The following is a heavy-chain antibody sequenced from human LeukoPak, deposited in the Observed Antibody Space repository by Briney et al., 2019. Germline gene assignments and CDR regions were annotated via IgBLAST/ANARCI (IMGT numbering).Heavy chain of an antibody. CDR1: GGSISRYY. Sequence: SETLSLTCIVSGGSISRYYWNWIRQPPGKGLEWIGYIYYSGSTNYNPSLKSRVTISVDTSKNQFSLKLSSVTAADTAVYYCAARHYEGMDVWGQGTTVTVSS. V-gene: IGHV4-59*08. D-gene: IGHD6-6*01. CDR2: IYYSGST. CDR3: AARHYEGMDV. J-gene: IGHJ6*02.